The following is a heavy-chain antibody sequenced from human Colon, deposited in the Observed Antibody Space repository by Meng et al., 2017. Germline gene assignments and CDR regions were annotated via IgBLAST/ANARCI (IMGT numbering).Heavy chain of an antibody. CDR1: GYVFFGYC. Sequence: GESLKISCKGSGYVFFGYCIAWVRQMPGKGLEWMGFIHPDGSDNTYSPSVQGRVTISVDKSMNTTYLQCSSLKTSDTAMYYCARCGGASFSLHYYDDWGQGTLVTVSS. V-gene: IGHV5-51*01. CDR2: IHPDGSDN. D-gene: IGHD2-21*01. CDR3: ARCGGASFSLHYYDD. J-gene: IGHJ4*01.